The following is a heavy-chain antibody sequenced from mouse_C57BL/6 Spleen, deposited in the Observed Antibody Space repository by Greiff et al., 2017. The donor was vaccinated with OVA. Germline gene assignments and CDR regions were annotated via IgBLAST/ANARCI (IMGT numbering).Heavy chain of an antibody. J-gene: IGHJ3*01. V-gene: IGHV14-1*01. CDR3: TGDDYGAAWFAY. CDR1: GFNIKDYY. CDR2: IDPEDGDT. D-gene: IGHD2-4*01. Sequence: EVKLVESGAELVRPGASVKLSCTASGFNIKDYYMHWVKQRPEQGLEWIGRIDPEDGDTEYAPKFQGKATMTADTSSNTAYLQLSSLTSEDTAVYYCTGDDYGAAWFAYWGQGTLVTVSA.